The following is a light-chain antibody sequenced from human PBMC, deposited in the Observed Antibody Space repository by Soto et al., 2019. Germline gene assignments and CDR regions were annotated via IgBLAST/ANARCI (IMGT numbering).Light chain of an antibody. Sequence: EVVLTQSPGTLSLSPGERAILSCRASQSVNSRYLAWYQQKHGQAPRLLISGASTRATGVPVRFSGSGSGTDFTLTINRLEAEDSAVYYCQHYDSAPLTFGGGTKVEI. V-gene: IGKV3-20*01. J-gene: IGKJ4*01. CDR1: QSVNSRY. CDR2: GAS. CDR3: QHYDSAPLT.